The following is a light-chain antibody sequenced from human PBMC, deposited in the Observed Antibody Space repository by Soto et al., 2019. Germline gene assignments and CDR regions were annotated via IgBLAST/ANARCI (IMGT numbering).Light chain of an antibody. CDR1: QSVSSN. CDR2: GAS. Sequence: EIVMTQSPATLSVSPGERATLSCRASQSVSSNLAWYQQKPGQAPRLLIYGASTRATGIPARFSGSGSGTKFTLTISSLQSEDFAVYYCQHYNNWPQFGQGTKVDIK. CDR3: QHYNNWPQ. J-gene: IGKJ1*01. V-gene: IGKV3-15*01.